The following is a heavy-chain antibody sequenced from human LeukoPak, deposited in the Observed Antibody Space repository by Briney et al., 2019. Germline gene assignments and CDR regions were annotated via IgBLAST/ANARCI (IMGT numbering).Heavy chain of an antibody. CDR3: AANRDGYKLPHY. D-gene: IGHD5-24*01. Sequence: SETLSLTCGVHGAPFSGFFWSWIRQSPGKGLEFIGEISYEGSTNYKPSLNSRVTISVDTSKNQFSLKLSSVTAADTAVYYCAANRDGYKLPHYWGQGILVTVSS. V-gene: IGHV4-34*01. CDR1: GAPFSGFF. CDR2: ISYEGST. J-gene: IGHJ4*02.